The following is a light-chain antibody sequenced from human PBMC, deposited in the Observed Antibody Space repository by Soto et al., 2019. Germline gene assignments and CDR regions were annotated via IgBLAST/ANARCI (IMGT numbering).Light chain of an antibody. J-gene: IGKJ4*01. CDR3: QQYGSSPLT. CDR2: AAS. CDR1: QSVSRSY. V-gene: IGKV3-20*01. Sequence: EIVLTQSPGTLSLSPGERATLFCRASQSVSRSYLAWYQQKPGQAPSLLIFAASSRAAGIPNRFSGVGSGTDFTRTISRLEPEDFAVYYCQQYGSSPLTFGGGTKVEIK.